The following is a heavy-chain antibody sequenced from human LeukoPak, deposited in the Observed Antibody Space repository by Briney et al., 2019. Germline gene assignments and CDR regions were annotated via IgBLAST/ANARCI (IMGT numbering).Heavy chain of an antibody. CDR3: ARESDSSGFGAFDI. CDR2: LYSSGST. Sequence: GGSLRLSCAASGFTLSTNYMSWVRQAPGKGLEWVSVLYSSGSTYYAASVRGRFTISRDNAKNSLYLQMNSWRAEDTAVYYCARESDSSGFGAFDIWGQGTMVTVSS. J-gene: IGHJ3*02. V-gene: IGHV3-53*01. CDR1: GFTLSTNY. D-gene: IGHD3-22*01.